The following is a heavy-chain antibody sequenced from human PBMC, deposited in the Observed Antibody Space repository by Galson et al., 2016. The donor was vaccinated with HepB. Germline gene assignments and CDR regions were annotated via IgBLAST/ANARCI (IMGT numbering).Heavy chain of an antibody. V-gene: IGHV3-33*01. CDR1: GFTFSNYG. J-gene: IGHJ4*02. Sequence: SLRLSCAASGFTFSNYGMHWVRQAPGRGLEWVTFVWFDGWNKYYADSVKGRFTISRDNSKNTLSLQMNSLSVEDTAVYYCGRSKDAYDILTGSFYHWGRGTLVTVSS. CDR2: VWFDGWNK. D-gene: IGHD3-9*01. CDR3: GRSKDAYDILTGSFYH.